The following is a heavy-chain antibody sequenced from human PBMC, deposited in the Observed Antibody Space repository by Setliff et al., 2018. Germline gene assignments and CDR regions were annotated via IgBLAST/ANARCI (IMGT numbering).Heavy chain of an antibody. D-gene: IGHD4-17*01. V-gene: IGHV4-39*01. CDR1: GGSISSSNYY. Sequence: PSETLSLTCTVSGGSISSSNYYWGWIRQPPGKGLEWIGSIYHRGSTYYNPSLKSRVTTSIDTSKNQFSLKLSSVTAADTAVYYCARAVNFGDYGDNWFDSWGQGTLVTVSS. CDR2: IYHRGST. J-gene: IGHJ5*01. CDR3: ARAVNFGDYGDNWFDS.